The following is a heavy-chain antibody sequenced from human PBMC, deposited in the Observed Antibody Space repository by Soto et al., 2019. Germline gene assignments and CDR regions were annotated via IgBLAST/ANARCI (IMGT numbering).Heavy chain of an antibody. J-gene: IGHJ4*02. CDR2: ISSSSSTI. CDR1: GFTFSSYS. Sequence: GSLRLSCADSGFTFSSYSMNWVRQAPGKGLEWVSYISSSSSTIYYADSVKGRFTISRDNAKNSLYLQMNSLRDEDTAVYYCARVPLVWEYDSSGYPLYYFDYWGQGTLVTVSS. D-gene: IGHD3-22*01. V-gene: IGHV3-48*02. CDR3: ARVPLVWEYDSSGYPLYYFDY.